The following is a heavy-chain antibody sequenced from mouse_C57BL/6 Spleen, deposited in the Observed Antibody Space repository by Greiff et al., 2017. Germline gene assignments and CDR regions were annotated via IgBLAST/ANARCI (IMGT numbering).Heavy chain of an antibody. CDR3: TDYGSIFFAY. Sequence: VQLQQSGAELVRPGASVTLSCKASGYTFTDYEMPWVKQTPVHGLEWIGAIDPETGGTAYNQKFKGKAILTADKSSSTAYMELRSLTSEDSAVYYCTDYGSIFFAYWGQGTLVTVSA. D-gene: IGHD1-1*01. CDR2: IDPETGGT. CDR1: GYTFTDYE. J-gene: IGHJ3*01. V-gene: IGHV1-15*01.